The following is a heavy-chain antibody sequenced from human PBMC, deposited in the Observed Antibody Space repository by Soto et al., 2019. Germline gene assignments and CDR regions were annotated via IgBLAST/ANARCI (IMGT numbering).Heavy chain of an antibody. CDR1: GGSISSGGYY. V-gene: IGHV4-31*03. Sequence: QVQLQESGPGLVKPSQTLPLTCTVSGGSISSGGYYWSWIRQHPGKGLEWIGYIYYSGSTYYNPSLKSRVTISVDTSKNQFSLKLSSVTAADTAVYYCARDRYSYGPPDAFDIWGQGTMVTVSS. D-gene: IGHD5-18*01. J-gene: IGHJ3*02. CDR2: IYYSGST. CDR3: ARDRYSYGPPDAFDI.